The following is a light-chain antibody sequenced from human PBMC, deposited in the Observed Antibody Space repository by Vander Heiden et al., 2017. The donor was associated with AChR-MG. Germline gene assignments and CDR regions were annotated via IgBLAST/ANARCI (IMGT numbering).Light chain of an antibody. V-gene: IGKV1-9*01. J-gene: IGKJ4*01. CDR1: QGISSY. CDR3: QQLNSFPLP. Sequence: IQLTQSTSSLSASVGDRVTITCRASQGISSYLSWYQQKPGKAPKLLIYAASTLQSGVPSRFSGSGSGTDFTLPISSLQPEDFATYYCQQLNSFPLPFGGWTKVEIK. CDR2: AAS.